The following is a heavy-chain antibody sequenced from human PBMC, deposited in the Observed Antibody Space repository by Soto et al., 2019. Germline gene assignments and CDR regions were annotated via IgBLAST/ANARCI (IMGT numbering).Heavy chain of an antibody. D-gene: IGHD3-10*01. CDR1: GFTFSDYY. CDR2: ISSSSSYT. J-gene: IGHJ5*02. V-gene: IGHV3-11*06. CDR3: ARVYYYGSDNWFDP. Sequence: GGSLRLSCAASGFTFSDYYMSWIRQAPGKGLEWVSYISSSSSYTNYADSVKGRFTISRDNAKNSLYLQMNSLRAEDTAVYYCARVYYYGSDNWFDPWGQGTLVTVSS.